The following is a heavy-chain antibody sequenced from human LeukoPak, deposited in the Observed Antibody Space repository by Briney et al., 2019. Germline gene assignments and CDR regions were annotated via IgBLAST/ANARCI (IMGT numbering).Heavy chain of an antibody. CDR3: ARDLGTVMAGYYYGMDV. CDR2: INIDGSST. Sequence: GGSLRLSCAASGFTVSSYWMHWVRQAPGKGLVWVSRINIDGSSTIYADSVKGRFTISRDNSKNMLYLQMNSLRAEDTAVYYCARDLGTVMAGYYYGMDVWGQGTTVTVSS. V-gene: IGHV3-74*01. D-gene: IGHD5-18*01. CDR1: GFTVSSYW. J-gene: IGHJ6*02.